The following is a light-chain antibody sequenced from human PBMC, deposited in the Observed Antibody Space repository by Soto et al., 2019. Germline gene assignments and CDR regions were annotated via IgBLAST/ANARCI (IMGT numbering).Light chain of an antibody. J-gene: IGKJ2*01. Sequence: EIVLTQSPGTLSLSPGERATLSCRASQSVSSRDLAWYQQKPGQAPRHLLYATSSRAAGIPDRFSGSGSGTDFTLTISRLEPEDFAVYYCQQYDNSPGYTFGQGTKLEIK. CDR2: ATS. CDR1: QSVSSRD. V-gene: IGKV3-20*01. CDR3: QQYDNSPGYT.